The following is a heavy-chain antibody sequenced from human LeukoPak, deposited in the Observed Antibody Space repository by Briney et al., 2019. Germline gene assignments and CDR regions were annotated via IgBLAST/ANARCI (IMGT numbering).Heavy chain of an antibody. V-gene: IGHV3-74*01. CDR1: GFTFSNYW. CDR2: INTDGSST. Sequence: GGSLRLSCAASGFTFSNYWMHWVRRAPGKGLVWVSRINTDGSSTTYADSVKGRFTISRDNAKNTLYLQMNSLRAEDTAVYYCARVSAVAGTGPFDYWGQGTLVTVSS. J-gene: IGHJ4*02. D-gene: IGHD6-19*01. CDR3: ARVSAVAGTGPFDY.